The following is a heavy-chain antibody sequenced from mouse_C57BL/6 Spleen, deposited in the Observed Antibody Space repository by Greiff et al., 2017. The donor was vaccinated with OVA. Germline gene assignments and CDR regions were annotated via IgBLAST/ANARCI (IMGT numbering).Heavy chain of an antibody. CDR2: IHPNSGST. J-gene: IGHJ2*01. Sequence: QVQLQQPGAELVKPGASVKLSCKASGYTFTSYWMHWVKQRPGQGLEWIGMIHPNSGSTNYNEKFKSKATLTVDKSASTAYMQLSSLTSEDSSVYYCARGGITTVVATDYWGQGTTLTVSS. D-gene: IGHD1-1*01. CDR1: GYTFTSYW. CDR3: ARGGITTVVATDY. V-gene: IGHV1-64*01.